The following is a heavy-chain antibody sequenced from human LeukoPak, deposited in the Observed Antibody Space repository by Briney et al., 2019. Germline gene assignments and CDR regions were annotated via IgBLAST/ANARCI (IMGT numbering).Heavy chain of an antibody. CDR3: ARLRIAAAGSLRGNRFDP. V-gene: IGHV3-20*04. Sequence: GGSLRLSCAASGFTFDDYGMSWVRQAPGKGLEWVSGINWNGGSTGYADSVKGRFTISRDNAKNSLYLQMDSLRAEDTALYYCARLRIAAAGSLRGNRFDPWAQGPLATVSS. D-gene: IGHD6-13*01. CDR2: INWNGGST. CDR1: GFTFDDYG. J-gene: IGHJ5*02.